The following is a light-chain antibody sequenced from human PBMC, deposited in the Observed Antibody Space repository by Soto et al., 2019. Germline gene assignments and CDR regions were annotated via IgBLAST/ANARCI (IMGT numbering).Light chain of an antibody. CDR2: LNSDGSH. V-gene: IGLV4-69*01. CDR3: QTWGTGIPV. CDR1: SGHSSYA. J-gene: IGLJ2*01. Sequence: QSVLTQSPSASASLGASVKLTCTLSSGHSSYAIAWHQQQPEKGPRYLMKLNSDGSHSKGDGIPDRFSGTSSGAERYLTISSLQSEDEADYYCQTWGTGIPVFGGGTKLTAL.